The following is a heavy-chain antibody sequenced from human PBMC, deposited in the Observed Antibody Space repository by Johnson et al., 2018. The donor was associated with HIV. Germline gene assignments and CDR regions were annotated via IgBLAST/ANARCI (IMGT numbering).Heavy chain of an antibody. J-gene: IGHJ3*01. CDR3: AKEGSTVI. CDR1: GFTFSSYP. CDR2: ISYDGSNK. V-gene: IGHV3-30*04. Sequence: QVLLVESGGGVVQPGRSLRLSCAASGFTFSSYPMHWVRQAPGKGLEWVAVISYDGSNKYYVDSVKGRFTISRDNSKNTLYLQMNSLGAEDTAVYYCAKEGSTVIWGQGTMVTVSS. D-gene: IGHD4-11*01.